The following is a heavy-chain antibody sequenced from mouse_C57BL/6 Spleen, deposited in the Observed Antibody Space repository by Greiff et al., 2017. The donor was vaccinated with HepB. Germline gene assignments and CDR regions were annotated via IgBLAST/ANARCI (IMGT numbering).Heavy chain of an antibody. CDR3: ARNWLTGFAY. J-gene: IGHJ3*01. CDR1: GYTFTDYY. V-gene: IGHV1-26*01. D-gene: IGHD4-1*01. CDR2: INPNNGGT. Sequence: VQLQQSGPELVKPGASVKISCKASGYTFTDYYMNWVKQSHGKSLEWIGDINPNNGGTSYNQKFKGKATLTVDKSSSTAYMELRSLTSEDSAVYYCARNWLTGFAYWGQGTLVTVSA.